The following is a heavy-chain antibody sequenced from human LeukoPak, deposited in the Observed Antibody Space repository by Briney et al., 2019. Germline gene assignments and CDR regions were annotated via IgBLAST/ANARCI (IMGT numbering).Heavy chain of an antibody. CDR2: VNHSGDT. Sequence: PSETLSLTCTVHGGSFRAYFWSWIRQAPGKGLEWIGEVNHSGDTNYNPSLKNRVTISSDTSKDQFSLKLSSVTAADTAVYYCARYGYSSSWYRGGKYYFDYWGQGTLVTVSS. J-gene: IGHJ4*02. D-gene: IGHD6-13*01. V-gene: IGHV4-34*01. CDR1: GGSFRAYF. CDR3: ARYGYSSSWYRGGKYYFDY.